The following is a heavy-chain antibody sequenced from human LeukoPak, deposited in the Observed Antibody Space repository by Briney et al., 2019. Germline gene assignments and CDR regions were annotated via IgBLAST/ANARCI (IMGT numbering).Heavy chain of an antibody. CDR3: ARWSWPNIADC. CDR2: INHSGST. Sequence: PSETLSLTCAVYGGSFSGYYWSWIRQPPGKGLEWIGEINHSGSTNYNPSLKSRVTISVDTSKNQFSLKLTSVTAADTAMYYCARWSWPNIADCWGQGTLVTVSS. D-gene: IGHD1-26*01. CDR1: GGSFSGYY. J-gene: IGHJ4*02. V-gene: IGHV4-34*01.